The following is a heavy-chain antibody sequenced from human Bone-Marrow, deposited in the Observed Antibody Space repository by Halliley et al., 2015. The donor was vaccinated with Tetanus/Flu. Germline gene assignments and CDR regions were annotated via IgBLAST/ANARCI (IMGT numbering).Heavy chain of an antibody. D-gene: IGHD3-22*01. Sequence: WVTLISNDGSNKYYADSVKGRFTISRDNSKNTLFLQMNSLRAEDTAVYYCGRGDYFDRSGYDWGQGTLVTVSS. V-gene: IGHV3-30-3*01. J-gene: IGHJ4*02. CDR3: GRGDYFDRSGYD. CDR2: ISNDGSNK.